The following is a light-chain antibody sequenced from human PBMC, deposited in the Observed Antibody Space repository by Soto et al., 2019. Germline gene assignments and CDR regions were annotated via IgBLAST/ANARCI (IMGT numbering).Light chain of an antibody. Sequence: QSALTQPASVSATPGPSISISCTGKSSDVGDYVYVSWYQRHPGKAPKLTMYEVSSRPAGVSNRFSASKSGNTASLTISGLQAEDEADYYCSSYTSSSTSHVLFGGGTKVTVL. CDR3: SSYTSSSTSHVL. CDR1: SSDVGDYVY. V-gene: IGLV2-14*01. CDR2: EVS. J-gene: IGLJ2*01.